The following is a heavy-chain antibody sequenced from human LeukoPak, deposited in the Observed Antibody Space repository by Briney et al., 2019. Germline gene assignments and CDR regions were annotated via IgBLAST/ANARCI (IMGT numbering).Heavy chain of an antibody. V-gene: IGHV3-74*01. CDR2: INSDGSST. CDR1: GLTLSSYW. D-gene: IGHD3-10*01. Sequence: PGGSLRLSCAASGLTLSSYWMHWVRQAPGKGLVWVSRINSDGSSTRYADSVKGRFTISRDNAKNTLYLQMNCLRAEDTAVYYCAELTSMVEQYWGQGTLVTVSS. CDR3: AELTSMVEQY. J-gene: IGHJ4*02.